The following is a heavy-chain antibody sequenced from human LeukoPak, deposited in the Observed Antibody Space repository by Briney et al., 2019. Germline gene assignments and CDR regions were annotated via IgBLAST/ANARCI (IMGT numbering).Heavy chain of an antibody. CDR2: ISYDGSNR. CDR3: ARDLYYDSSGYYYSAFDY. CDR1: GFTFSSYG. D-gene: IGHD3-22*01. V-gene: IGHV3-30*03. J-gene: IGHJ4*02. Sequence: GGSLRLSCAASGFTFSSYGMHWVRQAPGKGLEWVASISYDGSNRYFADSVKGRFTISRDNAKNSLYLQMNSLRAEDTAAYYCARDLYYDSSGYYYSAFDYWGQGTLVTVSS.